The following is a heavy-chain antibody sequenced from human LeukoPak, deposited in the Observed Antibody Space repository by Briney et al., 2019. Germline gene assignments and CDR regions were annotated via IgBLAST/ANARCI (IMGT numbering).Heavy chain of an antibody. CDR1: GGSFSGYY. CDR2: INHSGST. Sequence: PSETLSLTCAVYGGSFSGYYWSWIRQPPGKGLEWIGEINHSGSTNYNPSLKSRVTISVDTSKNQFSLKLSSVTAADTAVYYCARYVEDSSNWFNNWFDPWGQGTLVTVSS. J-gene: IGHJ5*02. CDR3: ARYVEDSSNWFNNWFDP. V-gene: IGHV4-34*01. D-gene: IGHD6-13*01.